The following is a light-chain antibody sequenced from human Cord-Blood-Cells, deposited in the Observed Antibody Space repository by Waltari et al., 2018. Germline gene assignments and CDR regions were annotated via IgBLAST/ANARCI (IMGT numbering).Light chain of an antibody. V-gene: IGKV3-20*01. CDR2: GAS. J-gene: IGKJ2*01. Sequence: EIVLTQSPGTLSLSPGERATLSCRASQSVSSSYLAWYQQKPGQAPGLLIYGASSRATGIPDRFSGSWSGTDFTLTISRLEPEDFAVYYCQQYGSSPPNTFGQGTKLEIK. CDR3: QQYGSSPPNT. CDR1: QSVSSSY.